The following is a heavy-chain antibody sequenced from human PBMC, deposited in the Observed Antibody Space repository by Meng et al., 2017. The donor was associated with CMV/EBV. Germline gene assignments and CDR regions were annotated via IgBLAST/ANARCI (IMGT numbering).Heavy chain of an antibody. CDR3: AGDGGARGGASYLAY. Sequence: GESLKISCAASEFSFSDYYMSWIRQAPGKGLEWIAYISHRGDIINYADSVKGRFTISRDNGKNSLYLQMNSLRADDTAMYYCAGDGGARGGASYLAYWGQGALVTVSS. D-gene: IGHD2-21*01. CDR2: ISHRGDII. J-gene: IGHJ4*02. CDR1: EFSFSDYY. V-gene: IGHV3-11*04.